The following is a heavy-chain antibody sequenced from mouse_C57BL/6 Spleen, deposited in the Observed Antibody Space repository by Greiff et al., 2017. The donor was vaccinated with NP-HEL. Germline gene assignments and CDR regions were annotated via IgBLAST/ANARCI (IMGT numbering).Heavy chain of an antibody. V-gene: IGHV3-1*01. CDR2: ISYSGST. D-gene: IGHD2-5*01. Sequence: EVKLMESGPGMVKPSQSLSLTCTVTGYSITSGYDWHWIRHFPGNKLEWMGYISYSGSTNYNPSLKSRISITHDTSKNHFFLKLNSVTTEDTATYYCARERAYYSNGGYFDVWGTGTTGTVSS. J-gene: IGHJ1*03. CDR1: GYSITSGYD. CDR3: ARERAYYSNGGYFDV.